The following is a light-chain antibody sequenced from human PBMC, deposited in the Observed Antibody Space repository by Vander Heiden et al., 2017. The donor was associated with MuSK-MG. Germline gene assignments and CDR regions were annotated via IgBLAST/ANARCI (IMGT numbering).Light chain of an antibody. J-gene: IGKJ4*01. V-gene: IGKV1-9*01. CDR1: QGISSY. CDR3: QQLNSYPLT. CDR2: AAS. Sequence: IQLTQSPSFLSASVGDRVTITCRASQGISSYLAWYQQKPGKAPKLLIYAASTLQSGVPSRFSGSGSGTEFTLTISSLQPEDFATYYCQQLNSYPLTFGGRTKVEIK.